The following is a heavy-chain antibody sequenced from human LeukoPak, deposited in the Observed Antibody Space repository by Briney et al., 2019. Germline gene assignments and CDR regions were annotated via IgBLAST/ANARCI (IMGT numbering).Heavy chain of an antibody. Sequence: ASVKVSCKASGYTFTSYYLYWVRQAPGQGLEWMGVINPSGGSTTSAQKFQGRVTMTRDTSTSTVYMELRSLRSEDTAVYYCARDLAVVPAAPSYFDYWGQGTLVTVSS. J-gene: IGHJ4*02. CDR1: GYTFTSYY. D-gene: IGHD2-2*01. CDR3: ARDLAVVPAAPSYFDY. CDR2: INPSGGST. V-gene: IGHV1-46*01.